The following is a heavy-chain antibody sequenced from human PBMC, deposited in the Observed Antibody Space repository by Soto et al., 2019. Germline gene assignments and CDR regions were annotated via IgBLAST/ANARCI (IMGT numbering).Heavy chain of an antibody. V-gene: IGHV6-1*01. D-gene: IGHD1-26*01. CDR1: GDSVSSNSAA. Sequence: SQTLSLTCAISGDSVSSNSAAWNWIRQSPSRGLGWLGRTYYRSKWYNDYAVSVKSRITINPDTSKNQFSLQLNSVTPEDTAVYYCARDLTRTSGSYYYFDYWGQGTLVTVSS. CDR2: TYYRSKWYN. J-gene: IGHJ4*02. CDR3: ARDLTRTSGSYYYFDY.